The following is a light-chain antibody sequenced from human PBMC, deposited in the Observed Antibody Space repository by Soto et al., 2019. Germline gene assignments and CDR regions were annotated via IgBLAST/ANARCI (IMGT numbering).Light chain of an antibody. V-gene: IGKV2-28*01. CDR2: FAS. J-gene: IGKJ2*01. CDR3: MQAIQTPRT. Sequence: DIVMTQSPLSLPVNPGEPASISCRSSHSLLHSNGYNYLDWYLQKPGQSPQLLLYFASNRASGVPDRFRGSGSGTDFTLKISRVEAEDVGVYYCMQAIQTPRTFGQGTKLEI. CDR1: HSLLHSNGYNY.